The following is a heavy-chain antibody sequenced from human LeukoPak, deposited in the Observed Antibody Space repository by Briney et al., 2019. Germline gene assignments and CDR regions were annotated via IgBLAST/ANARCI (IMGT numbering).Heavy chain of an antibody. Sequence: GGSLRLSCAASGFTVSSNYMSWVRQAPGKGLEWVSVIYSGGSTYYADSVKGRFTISRDNSKNTLYLQMNSLRAEDTAVYYCARVGSRIAAAGTVYWGQGTLVTVSS. D-gene: IGHD6-13*01. CDR3: ARVGSRIAAAGTVY. CDR1: GFTVSSNY. J-gene: IGHJ4*02. V-gene: IGHV3-53*01. CDR2: IYSGGST.